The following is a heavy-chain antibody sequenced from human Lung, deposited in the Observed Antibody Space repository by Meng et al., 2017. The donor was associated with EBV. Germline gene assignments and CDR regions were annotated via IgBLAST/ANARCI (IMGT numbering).Heavy chain of an antibody. CDR2: INYTGST. CDR1: GGSISITNW. V-gene: IGHV4-4*02. CDR3: ASLAVAGDRFVY. Sequence: QAQLRGSGPGLVRPSGPLSLTCTVSGGSISITNWWSWVRQPPGKGLEWIGEINYTGSTNYNPSLKSRITTSVDKSKNQLSVKLTSVTAADTAVYYCASLAVAGDRFVYWGQGTLVTVSS. J-gene: IGHJ4*02. D-gene: IGHD6-19*01.